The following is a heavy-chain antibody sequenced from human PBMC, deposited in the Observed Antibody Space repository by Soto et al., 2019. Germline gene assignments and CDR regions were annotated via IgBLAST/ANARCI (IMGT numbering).Heavy chain of an antibody. CDR2: IYSGGNT. Sequence: XGSLRLSCAAAGVTVSTNSMSWVRQAPGKGLEWVSVIYSGGNTYYADSVKGRFTISRDNSKNTLYLQMNSLRAGDTAVYYCASLGYSDSSFAFDFWGQGTMVTVSS. D-gene: IGHD5-12*01. CDR3: ASLGYSDSSFAFDF. CDR1: GVTVSTNS. J-gene: IGHJ3*01. V-gene: IGHV3-53*01.